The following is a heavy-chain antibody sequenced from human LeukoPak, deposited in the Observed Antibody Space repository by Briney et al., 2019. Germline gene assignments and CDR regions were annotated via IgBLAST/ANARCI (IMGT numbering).Heavy chain of an antibody. CDR3: AKDCGSGSYYYYGMDV. Sequence: GGSLRLSCAASGFTFSSYGMHWVRQAPGKGLEWVAVISYDGSNKYYADSVKGRFTISRDNSKNTLCLQMNSLRAEDTAVYYCAKDCGSGSYYYYGMDVWGKGTTVTVSS. D-gene: IGHD3-10*01. V-gene: IGHV3-30*18. CDR1: GFTFSSYG. J-gene: IGHJ6*04. CDR2: ISYDGSNK.